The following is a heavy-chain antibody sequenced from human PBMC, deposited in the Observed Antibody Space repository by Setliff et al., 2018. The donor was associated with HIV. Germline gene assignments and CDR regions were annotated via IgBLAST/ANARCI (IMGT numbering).Heavy chain of an antibody. CDR2: IIPLFGIT. CDR1: GDTLNNKA. Sequence: SVKVSCKASGDTLNNKAISWVRQAPGQGLEWVGGIIPLFGITNYAQKFLGRATITADESTGTAYMKLDSLTPEDTAVYYCARDDHYYDMGSILSDWFFDLWDRGTLVTVSS. J-gene: IGHJ2*01. V-gene: IGHV1-69*13. CDR3: ARDDHYYDMGSILSDWFFDL. D-gene: IGHD3-22*01.